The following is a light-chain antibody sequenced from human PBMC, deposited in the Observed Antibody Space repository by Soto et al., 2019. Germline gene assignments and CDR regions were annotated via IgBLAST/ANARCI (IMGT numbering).Light chain of an antibody. V-gene: IGKV3-15*01. Sequence: EIVMTQSPATLSVSPGERATLSCRASQSVSSNLAWYQQKTGHAPRRLLYGASTRATGIPARFSGSGSGTEFTLTISSLQSEDFAVYYCQQYNNWPPYTFGQGTKLEIK. CDR1: QSVSSN. CDR2: GAS. J-gene: IGKJ2*01. CDR3: QQYNNWPPYT.